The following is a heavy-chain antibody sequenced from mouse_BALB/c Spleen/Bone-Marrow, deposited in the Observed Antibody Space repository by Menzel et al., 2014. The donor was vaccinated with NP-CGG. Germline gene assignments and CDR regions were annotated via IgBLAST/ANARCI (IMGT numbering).Heavy chain of an antibody. Sequence: VQLQQSGAELARPRASVKLSCKASGYTFTRYWMQWIKQRPGQGLEWIGAIYPGDGDTTYTQKFKGKATLTADKSSSIAYMQLSSLAAEHSSVYYRARARGRSFDAWGAATTVTASS. V-gene: IGHV1-87*01. CDR3: ARARGRSFDA. CDR1: GYTFTRYW. J-gene: IGHJ1*01. CDR2: IYPGDGDT.